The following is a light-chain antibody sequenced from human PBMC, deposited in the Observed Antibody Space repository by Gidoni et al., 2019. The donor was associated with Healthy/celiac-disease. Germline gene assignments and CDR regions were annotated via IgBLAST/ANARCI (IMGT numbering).Light chain of an antibody. J-gene: IGKJ3*01. CDR3: QQYGSSPFT. V-gene: IGKV3-20*01. CDR1: QSVSISY. Sequence: ELVLTQSPGTLSLSPGERATLSCRASQSVSISYLDWYQQKPGQAPRLLIYGASSRATGIPDRFSGSGSGTDFTLTISRLEPEDFAVYYCQQYGSSPFTFGPGTKVDIK. CDR2: GAS.